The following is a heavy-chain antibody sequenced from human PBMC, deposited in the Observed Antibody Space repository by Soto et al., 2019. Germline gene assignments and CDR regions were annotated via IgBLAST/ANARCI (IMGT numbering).Heavy chain of an antibody. D-gene: IGHD6-6*01. CDR3: AREASEYSSSVYGMDV. CDR2: INAGNGNT. J-gene: IGHJ6*02. V-gene: IGHV1-3*01. Sequence: ASVKVSCKASGYTFTSYAMHWVRQPPGQRLEWMGWINAGNGNTKYSQKFQGRVTITRDTSASTAYMELSSLRSEDTAVYYCAREASEYSSSVYGMDVWGQGTTVTVSS. CDR1: GYTFTSYA.